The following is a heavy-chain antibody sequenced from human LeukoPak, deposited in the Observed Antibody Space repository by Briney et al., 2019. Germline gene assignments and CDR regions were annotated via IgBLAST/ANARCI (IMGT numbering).Heavy chain of an antibody. J-gene: IGHJ6*04. CDR3: ARGRTRADYYYGMDV. CDR1: GFTFSSYW. CDR2: INSDGSST. V-gene: IGHV3-74*01. Sequence: PGGSLRLSCAASGFTFSSYWMHWVRQALGKGLVWVSRINSDGSSTSYADSVKGRFTISRDNAKNTLYLQMNSLRAEDTAVYYCARGRTRADYYYGMDVWGKGTTVTVSS.